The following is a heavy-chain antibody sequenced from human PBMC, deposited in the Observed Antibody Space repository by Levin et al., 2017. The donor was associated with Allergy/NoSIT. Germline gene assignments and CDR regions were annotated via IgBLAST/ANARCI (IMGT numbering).Heavy chain of an antibody. V-gene: IGHV3-20*04. Sequence: GGSLRLSCAASGFTFDDYGMTWVRQAPGKGLEWVSGIFWNGGNTGYADSVKGRFTISRDNAKNSLYLQMNSLRAEDTALYYCAGGISGSAGGYYYGMDVWGQGTTVTVSS. D-gene: IGHD5-12*01. J-gene: IGHJ6*02. CDR1: GFTFDDYG. CDR2: IFWNGGNT. CDR3: AGGISGSAGGYYYGMDV.